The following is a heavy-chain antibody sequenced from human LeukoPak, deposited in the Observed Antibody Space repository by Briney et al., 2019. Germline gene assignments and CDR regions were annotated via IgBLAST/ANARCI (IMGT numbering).Heavy chain of an antibody. D-gene: IGHD6-13*01. Sequence: GGSLRLSCAASGFIISSYWMTWVRQAPGKGLEWVANIKQDGSTKHYADSVKGRFTISRDNARNSLYLQMNSLRAEDTSVYYCARDYRSSWYVRGQGTLVTVSS. J-gene: IGHJ4*02. CDR3: ARDYRSSWYV. V-gene: IGHV3-7*03. CDR2: IKQDGSTK. CDR1: GFIISSYW.